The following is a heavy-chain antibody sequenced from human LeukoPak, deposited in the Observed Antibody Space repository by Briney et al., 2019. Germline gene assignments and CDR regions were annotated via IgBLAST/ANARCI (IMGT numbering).Heavy chain of an antibody. V-gene: IGHV3-49*04. CDR3: TRGDYYDTSGYYFLFDY. J-gene: IGHJ4*02. CDR2: IRSKAYGGTT. CDR1: GFTFGDYG. Sequence: GGSLRLSSTASGFTFGDYGMSWVRQAPGKGLEWVGFIRSKAYGGTTEYAASVKGRFTISRDDSKSIAYLQMNSLKTEDTAVYYCTRGDYYDTSGYYFLFDYWGQGTLVTVSS. D-gene: IGHD3-22*01.